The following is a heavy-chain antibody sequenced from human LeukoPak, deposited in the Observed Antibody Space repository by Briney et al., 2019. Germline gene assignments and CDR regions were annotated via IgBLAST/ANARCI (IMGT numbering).Heavy chain of an antibody. V-gene: IGHV1-69*13. Sequence: SVKVSCKASGGTFSSYAISWVRQAPGQGLEWMGGIIPIFGTANYAQKFQGRVTITADESTSTAYMELSSLRSEDTAVYYCARVGSAEYGYYYYMDVWGKGTTVTVSS. D-gene: IGHD2-15*01. J-gene: IGHJ6*03. CDR2: IIPIFGTA. CDR3: ARVGSAEYGYYYYMDV. CDR1: GGTFSSYA.